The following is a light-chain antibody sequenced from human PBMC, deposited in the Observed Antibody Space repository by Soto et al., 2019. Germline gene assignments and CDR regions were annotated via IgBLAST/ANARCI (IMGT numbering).Light chain of an antibody. CDR1: QSVSSNY. CDR3: QQYGGSPMT. V-gene: IGKV3-20*01. Sequence: EIVLTQSPGTLSLSPGERATLSCTASQSVSSNYLAWYQQKPGQAHRLLIYGASSRATSIPDRFSGSGSGTDFTLTISRLEPEYFAVYYCQQYGGSPMTFGQGPNVEIK. CDR2: GAS. J-gene: IGKJ1*01.